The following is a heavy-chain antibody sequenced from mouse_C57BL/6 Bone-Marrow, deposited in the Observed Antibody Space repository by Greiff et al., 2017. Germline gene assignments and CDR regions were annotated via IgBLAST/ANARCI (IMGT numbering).Heavy chain of an antibody. CDR3: AGYFDV. V-gene: IGHV1-64*01. J-gene: IGHJ1*03. CDR2: IHPISAST. CDR1: GYTFPSYW. Sequence: VQLQQPGAELVKPGASVTLSCKASGYTFPSYWMPWVKQRPGQGLAWIGMIHPISASTNSPEKLKSKATLTVDKSSSTAYMQLSSLTAEDSAVYYCAGYFDVWGTGTTVTVSS.